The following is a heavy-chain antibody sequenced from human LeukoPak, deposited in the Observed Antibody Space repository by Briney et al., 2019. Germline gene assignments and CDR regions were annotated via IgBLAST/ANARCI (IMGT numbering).Heavy chain of an antibody. V-gene: IGHV3-30*18. CDR3: AKDGAYADYGWYFDL. CDR2: ISYDGSNK. D-gene: IGHD4-17*01. Sequence: PGRSLRLSCAASGFTFSSYGMHWVRQAPGKGLEWVAVISYDGSNKYYADSVKGRFTISRDNSKNTLYLQMNSLRAEDTAVYYCAKDGAYADYGWYFDLWGRGTLVTVSS. J-gene: IGHJ2*01. CDR1: GFTFSSYG.